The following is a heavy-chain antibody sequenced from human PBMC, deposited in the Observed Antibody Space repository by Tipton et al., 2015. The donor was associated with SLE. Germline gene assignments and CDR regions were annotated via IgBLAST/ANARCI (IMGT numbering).Heavy chain of an antibody. CDR3: ARYLSHYYYYMDV. Sequence: TLSLTCTVSGGSVSGDYWSWIRQPPGKGLEWIGYIYTSGNTLYNPSLESRVTISVDTSKNQFSLKVNSVTAADTAVYYCARYLSHYYYYMDVWGKGTTVTVSS. CDR1: GGSVSGDY. CDR2: IYTSGNT. J-gene: IGHJ6*03. V-gene: IGHV4-4*08.